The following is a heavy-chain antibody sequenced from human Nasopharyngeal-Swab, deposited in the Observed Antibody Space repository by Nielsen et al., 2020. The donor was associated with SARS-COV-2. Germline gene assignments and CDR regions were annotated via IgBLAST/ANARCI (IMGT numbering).Heavy chain of an antibody. CDR1: GFTFGDYA. Sequence: GESLKISCAASGFTFGDYAMSWVRHAPGKVLEWVGFIRSKAYGGTTEYAASVKGRFTISRDDSKSIAYLQMNSLKTEDTAVYYCTRVSIWFGELYYYGMDVWGQGTTVTVSS. J-gene: IGHJ6*02. D-gene: IGHD3-10*01. CDR3: TRVSIWFGELYYYGMDV. CDR2: IRSKAYGGTT. V-gene: IGHV3-49*04.